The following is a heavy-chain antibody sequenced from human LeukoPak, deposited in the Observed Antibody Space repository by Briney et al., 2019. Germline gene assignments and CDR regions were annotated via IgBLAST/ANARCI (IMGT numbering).Heavy chain of an antibody. CDR2: IYPGDSDT. D-gene: IGHD5-18*01. V-gene: IGHV5-51*01. CDR3: ASPTAMASSGMDV. CDR1: GYSFTSYW. J-gene: IGHJ6*02. Sequence: GESLKISCKGSGYSFTSYWIGWVRQMPGKGLEWMGIIYPGDSDTRYSPSFQGQVTISADKSISTAYLQWSSLKATDTAMYYCASPTAMASSGMDVWGQGTTVTVSS.